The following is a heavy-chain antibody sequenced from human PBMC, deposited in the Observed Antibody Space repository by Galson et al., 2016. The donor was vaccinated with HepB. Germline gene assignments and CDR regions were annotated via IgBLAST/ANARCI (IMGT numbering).Heavy chain of an antibody. CDR1: GGHFSGYF. J-gene: IGHJ3*01. CDR2: INHRVNS. CDR3: ARRSPISPGAIDV. D-gene: IGHD2-2*02. V-gene: IGHV4-34*01. Sequence: SETLSLTCGVNGGHFSGYFWTWIRQTPGKGLEWLGEINHRVNSNYNPSLPSRVAISVHPSKYQFSLQLNSVTAADTAVYYCARRSPISPGAIDVWGQGTMVTVSS.